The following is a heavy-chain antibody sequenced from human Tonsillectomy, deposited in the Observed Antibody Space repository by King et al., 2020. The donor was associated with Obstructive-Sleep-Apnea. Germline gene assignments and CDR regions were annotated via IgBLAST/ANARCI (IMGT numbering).Heavy chain of an antibody. J-gene: IGHJ4*02. CDR2: ISGSGGRT. D-gene: IGHD3-9*01. Sequence: VQLVESGGGLVQPGGSLRLSCAGSGFTFRTYAMSWVRQAPGKGLEWVSGISGSGGRTYYADSVKGRFTISRDNSKNKLYLQMNSLRDEDTAVYYCAKDSMDYDTLTGPVDYWGQGTLVTVSS. CDR3: AKDSMDYDTLTGPVDY. CDR1: GFTFRTYA. V-gene: IGHV3-23*04.